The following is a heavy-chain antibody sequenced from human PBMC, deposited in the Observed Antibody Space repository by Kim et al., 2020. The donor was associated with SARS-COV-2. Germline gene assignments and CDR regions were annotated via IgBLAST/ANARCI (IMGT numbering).Heavy chain of an antibody. CDR1: GFTFSSYA. J-gene: IGHJ4*02. CDR3: AKTGLVVRGVLWDDY. Sequence: GGSLRLSCAASGFTFSSYAMSWVRQAPGKGLEWVSAISGSGGSTYYADSVKGRFTISRDNSKNTLYLQMNSLRAEDTAVYYCAKTGLVVRGVLWDDYWGQGTLVTVSS. V-gene: IGHV3-23*01. CDR2: ISGSGGST. D-gene: IGHD3-10*01.